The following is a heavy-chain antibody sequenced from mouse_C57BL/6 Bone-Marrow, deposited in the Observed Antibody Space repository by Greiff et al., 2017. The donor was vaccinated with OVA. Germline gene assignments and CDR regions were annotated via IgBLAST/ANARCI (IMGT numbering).Heavy chain of an antibody. CDR3: ARPTTGLDY. Sequence: QVQLKESGAELVRPGTSVKVSCKASGYAFTNYLIDWVKQRPGQGLEWIGVINPGSGGTNYNEKFKGKATLTADKSSSTAYMQLSSLTSEDSAVYFCARPTTGLDYGGQGTTLTVTS. D-gene: IGHD4-1*02. J-gene: IGHJ2*01. CDR2: INPGSGGT. CDR1: GYAFTNYL. V-gene: IGHV1-54*01.